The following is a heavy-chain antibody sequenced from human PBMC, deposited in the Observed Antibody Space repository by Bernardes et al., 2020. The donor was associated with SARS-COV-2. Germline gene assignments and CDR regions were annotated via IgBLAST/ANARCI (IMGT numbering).Heavy chain of an antibody. CDR1: GFVVSSNY. J-gene: IGHJ4*02. V-gene: IGHV3-53*01. D-gene: IGHD6-19*01. CDR2: IYSGGST. Sequence: GGSLRLSCAASGFVVSSNYMSWVRQAPGTGLEWVSVIYSGGSTYYADSVKGRFTISRDNSKNIVYLQMNSLRVEDTALYYCARASYSSEVPDYWGQGTLVTVSS. CDR3: ARASYSSEVPDY.